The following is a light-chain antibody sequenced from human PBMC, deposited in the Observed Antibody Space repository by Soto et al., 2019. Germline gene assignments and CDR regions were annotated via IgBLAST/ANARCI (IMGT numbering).Light chain of an antibody. CDR2: EVS. J-gene: IGLJ2*01. Sequence: QSVLTQPASVSGSPGQSITISCTGSSNDIGNYKYVSWYQQHPGKAPKLMIYEVSNRPSGVSNRFSGSKSGNTASLTISGLQAEDEAHYYCSSYTTTSTILFGGGTKLTVL. CDR1: SNDIGNYKY. CDR3: SSYTTTSTIL. V-gene: IGLV2-14*01.